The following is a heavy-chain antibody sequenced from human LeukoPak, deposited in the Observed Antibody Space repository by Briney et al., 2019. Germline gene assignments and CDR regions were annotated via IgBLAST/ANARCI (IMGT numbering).Heavy chain of an antibody. D-gene: IGHD4-17*01. CDR1: GGSISSSSYY. Sequence: SETLSLTCTVSGGSISSSSYYWGWIRQPPGKGLEWIGSIYYSGSTYYNPSLKSRVTISVDTSKNQFSLKLSSVTAADTAVYYCARHPNDYGDLGDAFDIWGQGTMVTVSS. CDR2: IYYSGST. CDR3: ARHPNDYGDLGDAFDI. J-gene: IGHJ3*02. V-gene: IGHV4-39*01.